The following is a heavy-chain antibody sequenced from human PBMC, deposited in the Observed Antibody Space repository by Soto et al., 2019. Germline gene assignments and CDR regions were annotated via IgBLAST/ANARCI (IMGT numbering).Heavy chain of an antibody. CDR3: AKDISSWQGLEKYYFDY. CDR1: GFTFSSYG. V-gene: IGHV3-30*18. J-gene: IGHJ4*02. Sequence: QVQLVESGGGVVQPGRSLRLSCAASGFTFSSYGMHWVRQAPGKGLEWVAVISYDGSNKYYADSVKGRFTISRDNSKNTLYLQMNSLRAEDTAVYYCAKDISSWQGLEKYYFDYWGQGTLVTVSS. D-gene: IGHD6-13*01. CDR2: ISYDGSNK.